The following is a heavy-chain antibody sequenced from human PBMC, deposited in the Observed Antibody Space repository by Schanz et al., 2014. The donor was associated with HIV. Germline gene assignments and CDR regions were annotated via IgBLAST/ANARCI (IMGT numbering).Heavy chain of an antibody. V-gene: IGHV1-46*01. CDR2: INPSGGST. J-gene: IGHJ6*02. D-gene: IGHD3-3*02. CDR3: ARAAFSSEYYYGMDV. CDR1: GYTFTGYY. Sequence: QVQLVQSGAEVKKPGASVKVSCKASGYTFTGYYMHWVRQAPGQGLEWMGIINPSGGSTSYAQKFQGRVTMTRDTSTSTVYMELSSLRSADTAVYFCARAAFSSEYYYGMDVWGQGTTVTVSS.